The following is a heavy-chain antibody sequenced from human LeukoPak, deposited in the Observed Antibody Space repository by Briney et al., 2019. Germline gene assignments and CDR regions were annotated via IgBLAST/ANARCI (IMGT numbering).Heavy chain of an antibody. Sequence: GGSLRLSCAASGFTFSNYGIHWVRQAPGKGLEWVAVISYDGSNKYYADSVKGRFTLSRDNSKNTLYLQMNSLRAEDTAVYYCARDRPRAFWGQGTTVTVSS. J-gene: IGHJ6*02. CDR2: ISYDGSNK. CDR3: ARDRPRAF. V-gene: IGHV3-30*03. CDR1: GFTFSNYG.